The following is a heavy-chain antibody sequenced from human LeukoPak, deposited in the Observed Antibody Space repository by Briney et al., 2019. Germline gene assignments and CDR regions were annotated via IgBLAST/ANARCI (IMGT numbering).Heavy chain of an antibody. J-gene: IGHJ4*02. Sequence: GGSLRLSCAASGFTFSSYSMNWVRQAPGKGLEWVSYISSSITIYYADSVKGRFTISRDNAKNSLYLQMNSLRAEDTAVYYCARTGSDFWSGISDYYFDYWGQGTLVTVSS. CDR1: GFTFSSYS. D-gene: IGHD3-3*01. CDR3: ARTGSDFWSGISDYYFDY. V-gene: IGHV3-48*01. CDR2: ISSSITI.